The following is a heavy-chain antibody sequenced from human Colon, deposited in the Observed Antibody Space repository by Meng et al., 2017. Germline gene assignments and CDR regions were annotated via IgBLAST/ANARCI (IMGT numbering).Heavy chain of an antibody. V-gene: IGHV1-8*01. J-gene: IGHJ5*01. CDR3: ARTAMLDS. Sequence: QVQLVQSGAEVRKPGAQVKVTCKASGYTFTSSDINWVRQATGRGLEWLGWMNPNNGNTGSAQKFQGRVSMTRDTSIGTAYMELSGLTSEDTAVYYCARTAMLDSWGQGTLVTVSS. CDR1: GYTFTSSD. CDR2: MNPNNGNT. D-gene: IGHD2-2*01.